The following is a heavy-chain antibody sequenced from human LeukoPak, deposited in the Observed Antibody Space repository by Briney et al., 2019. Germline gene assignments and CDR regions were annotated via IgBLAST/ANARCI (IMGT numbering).Heavy chain of an antibody. V-gene: IGHV1-46*01. CDR3: ARGESSTKFGY. J-gene: IGHJ4*02. Sequence: ASVKVSCKASRYTFTRYFFHWVRQAPGHGLEWMGIINPSGRTTSYAQKFQGRVTMTRDTSTSTVYMEMSSLRSEDTAVYYCARGESSTKFGYWGQGTLVTVSS. CDR2: INPSGRTT. D-gene: IGHD6-13*01. CDR1: RYTFTRYF.